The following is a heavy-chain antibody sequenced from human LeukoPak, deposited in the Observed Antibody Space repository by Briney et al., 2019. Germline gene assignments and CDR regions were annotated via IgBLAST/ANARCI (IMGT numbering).Heavy chain of an antibody. CDR1: GGSFSGYY. Sequence: SETLSLTCAVHGGSFSGYYWSWIRQPPGKGLEWIGEINHSGSTNYNPSLKSRVTISVDTSKNQFSLKLSSVTAADTAVYYCARGPPTVTRKKQQRTFLDYFQHWGQGTLVTVSS. D-gene: IGHD4-17*01. J-gene: IGHJ1*01. CDR2: INHSGST. V-gene: IGHV4-34*01. CDR3: ARGPPTVTRKKQQRTFLDYFQH.